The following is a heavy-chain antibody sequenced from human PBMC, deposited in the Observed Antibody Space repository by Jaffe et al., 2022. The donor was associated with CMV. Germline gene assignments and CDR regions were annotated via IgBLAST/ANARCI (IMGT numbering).Heavy chain of an antibody. CDR2: INSDGSTT. V-gene: IGHV3-74*01. Sequence: EVQLVESGGGLVQPGGSLRLSCAASGFTLSNSWMHWVRQAPGKGLVWVSRINSDGSTTSYADSVRGRFTISRDNAKNTLYLQMNSLRAEDTAVYYCVRELQNCGGDCLYYWGQGTLVTVSS. D-gene: IGHD2-21*02. CDR1: GFTLSNSW. J-gene: IGHJ4*02. CDR3: VRELQNCGGDCLYY.